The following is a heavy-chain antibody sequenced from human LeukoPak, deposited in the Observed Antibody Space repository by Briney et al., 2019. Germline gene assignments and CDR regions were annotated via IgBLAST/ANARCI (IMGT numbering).Heavy chain of an antibody. J-gene: IGHJ4*02. CDR2: INHSGST. CDR1: GGSFSGYY. V-gene: IGHV4-34*01. Sequence: PSETLSLTCAVYGGSFSGYYWSWIRQPPGKGLEWIGEINHSGSTNYNPSLKSRVTISVDTSKNQFSLKLSSVTAADTAVYYCARDGSSSNYYSDYWGQGTLVTVSS. D-gene: IGHD6-6*01. CDR3: ARDGSSSNYYSDY.